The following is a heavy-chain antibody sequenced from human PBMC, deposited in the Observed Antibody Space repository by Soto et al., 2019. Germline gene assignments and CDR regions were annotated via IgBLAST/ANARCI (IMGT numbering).Heavy chain of an antibody. Sequence: VQLLESGGALVQPGGSLRLSCATFGFTFKTYAMTWVRQIPGKGLEWVAVISGSGGTIYYADSVKGRFTISRDNSKGTVYLQMNSLRADDTALYYCAKDKSACGFFDFWGQGTQVTVSP. J-gene: IGHJ4*02. V-gene: IGHV3-23*01. D-gene: IGHD3-3*01. CDR3: AKDKSACGFFDF. CDR1: GFTFKTYA. CDR2: ISGSGGTI.